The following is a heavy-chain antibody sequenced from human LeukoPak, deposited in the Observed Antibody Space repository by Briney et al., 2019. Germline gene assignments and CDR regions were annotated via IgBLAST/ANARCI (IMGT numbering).Heavy chain of an antibody. CDR1: GYTFTSYG. Sequence: ASVKVSCKASGYTFTSYGISWVRQAPGQGLEWMGWISAYNGNTNYAQKLQGRVTMTTDTSTSTAYMELRSLRSDDTAVYYCARGSGNPLAYYYYYMDVWGKGTTVTISS. V-gene: IGHV1-18*01. D-gene: IGHD3-10*01. CDR2: ISAYNGNT. J-gene: IGHJ6*03. CDR3: ARGSGNPLAYYYYYMDV.